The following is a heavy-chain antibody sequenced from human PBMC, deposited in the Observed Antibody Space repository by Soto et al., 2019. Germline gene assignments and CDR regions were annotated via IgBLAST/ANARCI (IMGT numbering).Heavy chain of an antibody. CDR2: IYYSGST. D-gene: IGHD3-9*01. CDR1: GGSISSGGYY. V-gene: IGHV4-31*03. J-gene: IGHJ4*02. Sequence: ASETLSLTCTVSGGSISSGGYYWSWIRQHPGKGLEWIGYIYYSGSTYYNPSLKSRVTISVDTSKNQFSLKLSSVTAADTAVYYCAREKLRYSDWPQANFFVYWGQGTLVTVSS. CDR3: AREKLRYSDWPQANFFVY.